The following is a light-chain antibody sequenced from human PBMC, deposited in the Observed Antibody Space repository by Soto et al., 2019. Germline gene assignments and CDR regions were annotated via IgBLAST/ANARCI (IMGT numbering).Light chain of an antibody. Sequence: DIGLTQSPGTLSLSQGERATLSCRASPSVSGSNLAWYQQKPGQAPRLLIHGTSNRATGIPDRFSGSGSGTDFTLTFSRLEPEDFAVYYCEYYGSSITFGGGTKV. V-gene: IGKV3-20*01. CDR1: PSVSGSN. CDR3: EYYGSSIT. J-gene: IGKJ4*01. CDR2: GTS.